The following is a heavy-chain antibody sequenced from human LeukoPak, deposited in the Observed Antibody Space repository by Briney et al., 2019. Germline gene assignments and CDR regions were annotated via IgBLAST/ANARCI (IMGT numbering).Heavy chain of an antibody. J-gene: IGHJ6*02. V-gene: IGHV4-34*01. CDR1: GGSFSGYY. CDR3: ASLAARIVVPAKRYYYGMDV. Sequence: SETLSLTCAVYGGSFSGYYWSWIRQPPGKGLEWIGEINHSGSTNYNPSLKSRVTISVDTSKNQFSLKLSSVTAADTAVYYCASLAARIVVPAKRYYYGMDVWGQGTTVTVSS. CDR2: INHSGST. D-gene: IGHD2-15*01.